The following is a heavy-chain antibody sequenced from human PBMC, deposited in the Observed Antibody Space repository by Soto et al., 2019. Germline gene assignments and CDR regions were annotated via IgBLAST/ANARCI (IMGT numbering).Heavy chain of an antibody. V-gene: IGHV4-34*01. D-gene: IGHD2-2*01. CDR3: ATTEMPAYGMDV. Sequence: SESLSLTCAVYGGSFSGYYWSWIRQPPGKGLEWIGEINHSGSTNYNPSLKSRVTISVDTSKNQFSLKLSSVTAADTAVYYCATTEMPAYGMDVWGQGTTVTVSS. J-gene: IGHJ6*02. CDR2: INHSGST. CDR1: GGSFSGYY.